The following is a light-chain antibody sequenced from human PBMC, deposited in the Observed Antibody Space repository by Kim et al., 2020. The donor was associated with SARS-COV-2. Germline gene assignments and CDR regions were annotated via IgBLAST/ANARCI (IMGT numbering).Light chain of an antibody. CDR1: QSVNIN. V-gene: IGKV3D-15*01. CDR2: GAS. Sequence: EIVMTQSPVTLSVSPGERATLSCRASQSVNINLAWYQQKPGQAPKLLIYGASTRATGIPARFSGSGSGTEFTLTITSLQSEDFAVYYCHQYNDWPPRTLTFGPGTKVDFK. J-gene: IGKJ3*01. CDR3: HQYNDWPPRTLT.